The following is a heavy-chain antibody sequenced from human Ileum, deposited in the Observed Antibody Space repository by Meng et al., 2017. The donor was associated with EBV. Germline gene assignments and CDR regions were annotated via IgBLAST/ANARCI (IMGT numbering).Heavy chain of an antibody. CDR1: GGTFRNSA. CDR3: ARESGRGYSSDY. J-gene: IGHJ4*02. D-gene: IGHD5-18*01. V-gene: IGHV1-69*01. CDR2: IIPMFGAP. Sequence: QVQVEQAGAEVQKPGSSVKVSCKASGGTFRNSAISWVRQAPGQGLEWMGGIIPMFGAPDYAQRFQDRVTITADESTSTVYMELNSLRSEDTAVYYCARESGRGYSSDYWGQGTLVTVSS.